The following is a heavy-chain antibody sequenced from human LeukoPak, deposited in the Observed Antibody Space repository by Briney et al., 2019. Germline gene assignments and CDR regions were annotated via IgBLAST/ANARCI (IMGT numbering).Heavy chain of an antibody. V-gene: IGHV4-39*07. CDR2: IYYSGST. CDR1: GGSISSSSYY. J-gene: IGHJ4*02. Sequence: SETLSLTCTVSGGSISSSSYYWGWIRQPPGKGLEWIGSIYYSGSTYYNPSLKSRVTISVDTSKNQFSLKLSSVTAADTAVYYCARVKGDSSGYYYFDYWGQGTLVTVSS. D-gene: IGHD3-22*01. CDR3: ARVKGDSSGYYYFDY.